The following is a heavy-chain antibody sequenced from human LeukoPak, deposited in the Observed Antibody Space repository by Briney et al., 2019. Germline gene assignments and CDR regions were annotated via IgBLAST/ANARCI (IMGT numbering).Heavy chain of an antibody. CDR3: ASLWFGELFGFDY. CDR2: ISSSSSYI. V-gene: IGHV3-21*01. J-gene: IGHJ4*02. CDR1: GFTFSSYS. Sequence: GGSLRLSCAASGFTFSSYSMTWVRQAPGKGLEWVSSISSSSSYIYYADSVKGRFTISRDNAKNSLYLQMNSLRAEDTAVYYCASLWFGELFGFDYWGQGTLVTVSS. D-gene: IGHD3-10*01.